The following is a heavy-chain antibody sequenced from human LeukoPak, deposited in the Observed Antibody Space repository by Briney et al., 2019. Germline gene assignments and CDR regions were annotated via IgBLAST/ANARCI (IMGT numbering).Heavy chain of an antibody. CDR2: IIPILGIA. J-gene: IGHJ4*02. CDR1: GGTFSSYA. D-gene: IGHD2-2*03. V-gene: IGHV1-69*04. CDR3: ARDVDIVVVGDY. Sequence: ASVKVSCKASGGTFSSYAISWVRQAPGQGLEWMGRIIPILGIANYAQKFQGRVTITADKSTSTAYMELSSLRSEDTAVYYCARDVDIVVVGDYWGQGTLVTVSS.